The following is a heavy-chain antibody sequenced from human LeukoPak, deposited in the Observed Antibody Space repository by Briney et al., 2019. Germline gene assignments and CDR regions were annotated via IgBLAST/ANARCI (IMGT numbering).Heavy chain of an antibody. V-gene: IGHV4-4*07. J-gene: IGHJ3*02. Sequence: SETLSLACTVSGGSINSHYWTWVRQPAGKGLEWIGRIYASGSTNYNPSLKSRVTMSVDTSKNQFSLKLSSVTAADTAVYYCARNPVGMAGYAFDIRGQGTMVTVSS. CDR1: GGSINSHY. CDR2: IYASGST. CDR3: ARNPVGMAGYAFDI. D-gene: IGHD6-13*01.